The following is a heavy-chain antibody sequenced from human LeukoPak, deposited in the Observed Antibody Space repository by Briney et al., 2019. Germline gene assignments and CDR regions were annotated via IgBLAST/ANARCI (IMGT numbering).Heavy chain of an antibody. CDR3: ASPYSGYDYNFDH. V-gene: IGHV3-64D*06. Sequence: QPGGSLRLSCSASGFTFSSYAMHGVGQAPGKGLEDVSSISRNGGSTYYADPVKGRFTISRDNAKNTLFLQMSSLRTEDTAVYYCASPYSGYDYNFDHWGQGTLVTVSS. D-gene: IGHD5-12*01. CDR1: GFTFSSYA. J-gene: IGHJ4*02. CDR2: ISRNGGST.